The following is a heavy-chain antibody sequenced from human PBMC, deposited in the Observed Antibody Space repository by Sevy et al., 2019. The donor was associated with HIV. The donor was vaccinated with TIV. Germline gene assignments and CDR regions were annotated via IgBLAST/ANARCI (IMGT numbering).Heavy chain of an antibody. Sequence: GGSLRLSCAASGFTFTNYGRHWVRQAPGKGLEWASGISNSGANTYYADSVRGRFTVSRDNSKNTVYLQLNSLRAEDTAIYYCAKEWTLLSDWYGEFDYWGQGTLVTVSS. J-gene: IGHJ4*02. D-gene: IGHD6-19*01. V-gene: IGHV3-23*01. CDR3: AKEWTLLSDWYGEFDY. CDR1: GFTFTNYG. CDR2: ISNSGANT.